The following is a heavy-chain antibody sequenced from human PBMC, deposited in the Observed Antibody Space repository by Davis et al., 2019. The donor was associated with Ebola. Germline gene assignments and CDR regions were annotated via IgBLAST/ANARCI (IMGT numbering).Heavy chain of an antibody. V-gene: IGHV3-48*04. Sequence: PGGSLRLSCAASGFTFSSYWMSWVRQAPGKGLEWVSYISSSGSTVYYADSVKGRFTISRDNAKNSLYLQMNSLRAEDTAVYYCARDSAVARGYYYYYYGMDVWGQGTTVTVSS. CDR2: ISSSGSTV. CDR1: GFTFSSYW. D-gene: IGHD6-19*01. J-gene: IGHJ6*02. CDR3: ARDSAVARGYYYYYYGMDV.